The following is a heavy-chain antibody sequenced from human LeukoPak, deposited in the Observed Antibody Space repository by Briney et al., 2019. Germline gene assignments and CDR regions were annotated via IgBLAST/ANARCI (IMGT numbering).Heavy chain of an antibody. V-gene: IGHV4-39*01. Sequence: SETLSLTCAMSGAFIDTTSYYCGWIRQPPGKGLEWIGSIYYSGDTHYNPSLKSRVTISADTSKNQFSLKLSSVTAADTAVYYCAIDYGDYPDYWGQGTLVSVSS. CDR2: IYYSGDT. D-gene: IGHD4-17*01. CDR3: AIDYGDYPDY. CDR1: GAFIDTTSYY. J-gene: IGHJ4*02.